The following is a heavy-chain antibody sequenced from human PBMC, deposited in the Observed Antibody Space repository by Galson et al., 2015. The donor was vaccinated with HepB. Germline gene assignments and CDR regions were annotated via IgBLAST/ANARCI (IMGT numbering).Heavy chain of an antibody. V-gene: IGHV3-30-3*01. Sequence: SLRLSCAASGFTFNNYAMHWVRQAPGKGLEWVAVISSQGNNKYCAESVKGRFTISRGNSKNTLNMEMKSLRPEDTAVYFCARDGGPTTGDAFDVWGQGTLVTVSS. D-gene: IGHD4-17*01. CDR2: ISSQGNNK. CDR1: GFTFNNYA. CDR3: ARDGGPTTGDAFDV. J-gene: IGHJ3*01.